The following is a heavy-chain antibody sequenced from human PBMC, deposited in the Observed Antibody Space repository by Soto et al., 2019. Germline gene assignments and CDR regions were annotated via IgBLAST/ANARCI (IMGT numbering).Heavy chain of an antibody. V-gene: IGHV4-4*02. CDR2: ISHSGTS. D-gene: IGHD3-9*01. CDR3: ARVVLTITRGAFDA. Sequence: QVQLQESGPGLVKPSGTLSLTCAVSGGSISSSHWWTWVRQSPGKGLEYIGEISHSGTSTSNPSLKRRVTLSVDKSKNHFSLTLTSVTAADTAVYYCARVVLTITRGAFDAWGQGTLVIVSS. J-gene: IGHJ3*01. CDR1: GGSISSSHW.